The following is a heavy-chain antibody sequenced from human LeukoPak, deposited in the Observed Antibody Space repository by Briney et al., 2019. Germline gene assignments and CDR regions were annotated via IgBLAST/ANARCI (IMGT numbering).Heavy chain of an antibody. CDR3: ARRLRFYDY. Sequence: PGRSLRLSCAASGFTFSSYGMHWVRRAPGKGLEWVAVIWYDGSNKYYADSVKGRFTISRDNSKNTLYLQMNSLRAEDTAVYYCARRLRFYDYWGQGTLVTVSS. J-gene: IGHJ4*02. CDR1: GFTFSSYG. V-gene: IGHV3-33*01. CDR2: IWYDGSNK. D-gene: IGHD3-16*01.